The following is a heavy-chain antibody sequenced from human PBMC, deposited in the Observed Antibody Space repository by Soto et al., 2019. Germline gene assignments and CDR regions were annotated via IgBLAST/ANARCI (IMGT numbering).Heavy chain of an antibody. J-gene: IGHJ3*02. D-gene: IGHD3-10*01. CDR1: GYTFTSYG. CDR2: ISAYNGNT. Sequence: QVQLVQSGAEVKKPGASVKVSCKASGYTFTSYGISWVRQAPGQGLEWMGWISAYNGNTNYAQKLQGRVTMTTDTSTSTAYMELRSLRSDDTAVYYCAREGQTNIWVGERAAFDIWGQGTMVTVSS. CDR3: AREGQTNIWVGERAAFDI. V-gene: IGHV1-18*01.